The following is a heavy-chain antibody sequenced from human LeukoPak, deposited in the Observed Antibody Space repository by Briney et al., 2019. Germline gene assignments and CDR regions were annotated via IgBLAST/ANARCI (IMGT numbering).Heavy chain of an antibody. D-gene: IGHD6-19*01. CDR3: ARDVFSRQWLARFDY. J-gene: IGHJ4*02. V-gene: IGHV4-59*01. CDR2: IYYSGST. CDR1: GVSISSYY. Sequence: PSETLSLTCTVSGVSISSYYWSWIRQPPGKGLEWIGYIYYSGSTNYNPSLRSRVTISVDTSKNQFSLKLSSVTAADTGVYYCARDVFSRQWLARFDYWGQGILVTVSS.